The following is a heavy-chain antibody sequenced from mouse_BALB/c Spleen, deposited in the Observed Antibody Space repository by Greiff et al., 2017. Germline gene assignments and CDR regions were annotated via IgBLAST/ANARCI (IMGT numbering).Heavy chain of an antibody. Sequence: EVQRVESGGGLVKPGGSLKLSCAASGFTFSSYAMSWVRQSPEKRLEWVAEISSGGSYTYYPDTVTGRFTISRDNAKNTLYLEMSSLRSEDTAMYYCARRGNYAMDYWGQGTSVTVSS. V-gene: IGHV5-9-4*01. J-gene: IGHJ4*01. CDR1: GFTFSSYA. CDR3: ARRGNYAMDY. CDR2: ISSGGSYT.